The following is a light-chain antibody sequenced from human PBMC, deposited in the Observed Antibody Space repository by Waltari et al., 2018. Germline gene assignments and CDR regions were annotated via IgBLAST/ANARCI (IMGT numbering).Light chain of an antibody. CDR1: QSVGTY. V-gene: IGKV3-20*01. CDR2: GAS. J-gene: IGKJ1*01. CDR3: QQYVSFPAT. Sequence: IVMTQSPGTLSLSPRDRAILSCGARQSVGTYVAWYEQKPAQAPRLLIYGASSRATGIPDRLSGSVSGTGFSVTISRLEPEEFAVYYCQQYVSFPATLGQGTKVE.